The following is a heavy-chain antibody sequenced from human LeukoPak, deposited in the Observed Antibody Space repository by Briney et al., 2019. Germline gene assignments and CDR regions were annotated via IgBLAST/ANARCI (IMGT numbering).Heavy chain of an antibody. CDR2: IYYSGST. CDR3: ARTVAVSIEFDY. CDR1: GGSISSSSYY. Sequence: SETLSLTCTVSGGSISSSSYYWGWIRQPPGKGLEWIGSIYYSGSTYYNPSLKSRVTISVDTSKNQFSLKLSSVTAADTAVYYCARTVAVSIEFDYWGQGTLVTVSS. J-gene: IGHJ4*02. V-gene: IGHV4-39*07. D-gene: IGHD6-19*01.